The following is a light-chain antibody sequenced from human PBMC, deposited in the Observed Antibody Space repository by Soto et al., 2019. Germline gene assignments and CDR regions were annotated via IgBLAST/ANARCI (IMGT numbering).Light chain of an antibody. J-gene: IGKJ1*01. CDR2: GAS. V-gene: IGKV3-20*01. Sequence: IDLTQSPGTLSLPPGDRATLSCRASLSLSNSVLAWYQQKPGQAPRLLIYGASKRATGVPDRFSGRGSGTDFTLTFSRLEPEDFAVYFCQQYEISPWTFGQGTKVDIK. CDR1: LSLSNSV. CDR3: QQYEISPWT.